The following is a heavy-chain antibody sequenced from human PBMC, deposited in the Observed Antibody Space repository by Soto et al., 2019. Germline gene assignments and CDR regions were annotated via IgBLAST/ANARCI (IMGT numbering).Heavy chain of an antibody. CDR3: ARILSYYDILTGYYTRWFDP. D-gene: IGHD3-9*01. V-gene: IGHV3-11*01. Sequence: GSLRLSCAASGFTFSDYYMSWIRQAPGKGLEWVSYISSSGSTIYYADSVKGRFTISRDNAKNSLYLQMNSLRAEDTAVYYCARILSYYDILTGYYTRWFDPWGQGTLVTVSS. J-gene: IGHJ5*02. CDR1: GFTFSDYY. CDR2: ISSSGSTI.